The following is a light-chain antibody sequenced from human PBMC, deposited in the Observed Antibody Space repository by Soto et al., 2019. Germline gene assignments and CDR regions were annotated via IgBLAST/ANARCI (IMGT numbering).Light chain of an antibody. Sequence: DIQMTQSPCTLSASVGDRVTITCRASQSISSWLAWYQQKPGKAPKLLIYDASSLESGVPSRFSGSGSGTEFTLTICSLQPDDFATYYCQQYNSYSWTFGQGTKV. CDR3: QQYNSYSWT. CDR2: DAS. V-gene: IGKV1-5*01. J-gene: IGKJ1*01. CDR1: QSISSW.